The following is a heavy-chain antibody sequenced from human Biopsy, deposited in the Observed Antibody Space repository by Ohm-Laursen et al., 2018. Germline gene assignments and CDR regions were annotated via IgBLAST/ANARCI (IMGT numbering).Heavy chain of an antibody. D-gene: IGHD3-10*01. CDR1: GFTFSSYA. V-gene: IGHV3-23*01. J-gene: IGHJ4*02. Sequence: SLRLSCAASGFTFSSYAVSWVRQAPGKGPEWVSVISGSGASTDSADSVKGRFTISRDNSKNTLYLQMNSLRAEDTAVYYCARRGWGSGSSPFDYWGQGTLVTVSS. CDR2: ISGSGAST. CDR3: ARRGWGSGSSPFDY.